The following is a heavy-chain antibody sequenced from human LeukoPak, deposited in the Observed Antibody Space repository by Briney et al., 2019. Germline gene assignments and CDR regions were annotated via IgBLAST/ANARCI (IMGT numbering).Heavy chain of an antibody. J-gene: IGHJ4*02. CDR3: ARGGDTNGSHFDY. Sequence: PGGSLRLSFVVSVFTVNDNYMNWVRQAPGKGLEWFSIIYTDGTTYYGDSVKGRFIISRDKSKNTLYLQMNSLRAEDTALYYCARGGDTNGSHFDYWGQGTLVTVSS. CDR1: VFTVNDNY. CDR2: IYTDGTT. D-gene: IGHD2-8*01. V-gene: IGHV3-53*01.